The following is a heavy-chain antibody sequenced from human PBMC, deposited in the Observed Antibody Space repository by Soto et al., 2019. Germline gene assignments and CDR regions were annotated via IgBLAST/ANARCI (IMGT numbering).Heavy chain of an antibody. CDR3: AKDRFGIVGPVDY. V-gene: IGHV3-23*01. CDR1: GLIFSDYA. D-gene: IGHD1-26*01. J-gene: IGHJ4*02. CDR2: ISGSGGDT. Sequence: EVRLLESGGNLVQPGGSLRLSCAASGLIFSDYAMSWVRQAPGKGLECVACISGSGGDTFYADSVKGRFTISRDNSKNTLSLYMNSLRVDDTAVYFCAKDRFGIVGPVDYWGQGTLVTVSS.